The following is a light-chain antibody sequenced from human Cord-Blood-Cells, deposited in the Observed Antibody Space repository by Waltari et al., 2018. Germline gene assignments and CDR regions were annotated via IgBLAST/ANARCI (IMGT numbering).Light chain of an antibody. CDR3: QQYYSTPYT. J-gene: IGKJ2*01. Sequence: DIVMTQSPDSLAVSLGERATINCKSSQSVLYSSNNKNYLAWYQQKPGQPPKLLICGESSRESGFPDRFSGSGSGTDFTLTISSLQAEDVAVYYCQQYYSTPYTFGQGTKLEIK. CDR1: QSVLYSSNNKNY. V-gene: IGKV4-1*01. CDR2: GES.